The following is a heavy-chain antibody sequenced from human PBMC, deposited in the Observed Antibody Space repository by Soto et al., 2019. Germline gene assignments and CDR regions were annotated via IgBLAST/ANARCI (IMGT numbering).Heavy chain of an antibody. J-gene: IGHJ5*02. CDR2: INAGNGDT. V-gene: IGHV1-3*01. CDR3: ARGTVVVPGRPEYTCFEP. Sequence: GASVKVSCKASGYSFTNYAIQWVRQAPGQSLEWMGWINAGNGDTKYSQKFQGRVTITRDTSASTAYMEVSGLRSEDTAVYYCARGTVVVPGRPEYTCFEPWGQGALVTVSS. D-gene: IGHD2-2*01. CDR1: GYSFTNYA.